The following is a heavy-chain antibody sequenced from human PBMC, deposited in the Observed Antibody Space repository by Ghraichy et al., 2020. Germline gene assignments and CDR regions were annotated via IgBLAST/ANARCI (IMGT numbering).Heavy chain of an antibody. D-gene: IGHD1-26*01. J-gene: IGHJ5*02. Sequence: GGSLRLSCAASGFTFSSYAMSWVRQAPGKGLEWVSAISGSGGSTYYADSVKGRFTISRDNSKNTLYLQMNSLRAEDTAVYYCVFRGSYSSWFDPWGQGTLVTVSS. V-gene: IGHV3-23*01. CDR3: VFRGSYSSWFDP. CDR2: ISGSGGST. CDR1: GFTFSSYA.